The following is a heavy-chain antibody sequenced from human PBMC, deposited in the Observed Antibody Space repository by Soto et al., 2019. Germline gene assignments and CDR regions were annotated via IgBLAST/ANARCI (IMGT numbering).Heavy chain of an antibody. J-gene: IGHJ4*02. CDR2: VYHTGST. V-gene: IGHV4-59*13. D-gene: IGHD6-19*01. Sequence: SETLSLTCDVSGASITTYYWSWIRQAPGKGLEWIGNVYHTGSTDYNSSLRSRVTISVDTSKNQFSLNMNSVTAADTAVYYCARRLFGSGWTLDSWGQGALVTVS. CDR3: ARRLFGSGWTLDS. CDR1: GASITTYY.